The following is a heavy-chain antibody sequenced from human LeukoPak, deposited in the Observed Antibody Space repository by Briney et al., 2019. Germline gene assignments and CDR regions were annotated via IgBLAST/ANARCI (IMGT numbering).Heavy chain of an antibody. D-gene: IGHD3-9*01. CDR1: GGSISSYY. J-gene: IGHJ4*02. CDR3: ARDAQYYDILTGYYRGGFDY. V-gene: IGHV4-59*01. CDR2: IYYSGST. Sequence: SETLSLTCTVSGGSISSYYWSWIRQPPGKGLEWIGYIYYSGSTNYNPSLESRVTISVDTSKNQFSLKLSSVTAADTTVYYCARDAQYYDILTGYYRGGFDYWGQGTLVTVSS.